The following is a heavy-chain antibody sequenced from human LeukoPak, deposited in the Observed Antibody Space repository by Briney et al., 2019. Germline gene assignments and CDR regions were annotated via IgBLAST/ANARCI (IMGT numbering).Heavy chain of an antibody. V-gene: IGHV4-61*02. CDR2: IYTSGST. J-gene: IGHJ6*03. Sequence: PSETLSLTCTVSGGSISSGSYYWSWIRQPAGKGLEWIGRIYTSGSTYYNPSLKSRVTISVDTSKNQFSLKLSSVTAADTAVYYCARQYDSYFYYYLDLWGTGTTVTVSS. CDR1: GGSISSGSYY. D-gene: IGHD2-2*01. CDR3: ARQYDSYFYYYLDL.